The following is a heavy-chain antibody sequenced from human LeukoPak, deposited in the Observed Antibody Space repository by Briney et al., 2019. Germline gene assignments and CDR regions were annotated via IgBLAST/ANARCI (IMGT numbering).Heavy chain of an antibody. CDR3: ARADYGEDYFDY. J-gene: IGHJ4*02. D-gene: IGHD4-17*01. Sequence: GGSLRLSCAASGFTFSSYSMNWVRQAPGKGLKWVSSISSSSSYIYYAGSVKGRFTISRDNAKNSLYLQMNSLRAEDTAVYYCARADYGEDYFDYWGQGTLVTVSS. V-gene: IGHV3-21*01. CDR1: GFTFSSYS. CDR2: ISSSSSYI.